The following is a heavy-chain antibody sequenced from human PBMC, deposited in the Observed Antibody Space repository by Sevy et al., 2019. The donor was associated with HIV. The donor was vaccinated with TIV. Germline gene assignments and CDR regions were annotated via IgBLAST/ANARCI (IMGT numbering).Heavy chain of an antibody. CDR2: ISYDGSNK. J-gene: IGHJ4*02. V-gene: IGHV3-30-3*01. D-gene: IGHD3-22*01. CDR3: AREAAVYYYDSSGPFDY. CDR1: GFTFSSYA. Sequence: GGSLRLSCAASGFTFSSYAMHWVRQAPGKGLEWVAVISYDGSNKYYAGSVKGRVTISRDNSKNTLYLQMNSLRAEDTAVYYCAREAAVYYYDSSGPFDYWGQGTLVTVSS.